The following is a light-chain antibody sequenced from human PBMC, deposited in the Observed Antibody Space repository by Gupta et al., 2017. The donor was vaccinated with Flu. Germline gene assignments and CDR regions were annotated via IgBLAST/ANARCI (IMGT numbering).Light chain of an antibody. Sequence: SYELTQPPSVSVSPGQTARITCSGDALAKKYAYWYQQKPGQAPVVVIYNDSERPSGIPERFSGSSSGTTATLTISGVQAGDEADYYCQSADSSGSYVVFGGGTKLTVL. V-gene: IGLV3-25*02. CDR1: ALAKKY. CDR2: NDS. CDR3: QSADSSGSYVV. J-gene: IGLJ2*01.